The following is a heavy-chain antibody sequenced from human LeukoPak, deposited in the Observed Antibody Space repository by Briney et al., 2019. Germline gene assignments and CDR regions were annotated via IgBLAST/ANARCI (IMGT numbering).Heavy chain of an antibody. CDR1: GGTFTSYA. CDR3: ARYWGAAAGPENDAFDI. D-gene: IGHD6-13*01. V-gene: IGHV1-69*05. J-gene: IGHJ3*02. CDR2: IIPIFGTA. Sequence: SVTVSCKPSGGTFTSYAISWVRQAPGQGLEWMGGIIPIFGTANYAQKFQGRVTITTDESTSTAYMELSSLRSEDTAVYYCARYWGAAAGPENDAFDIWGQGTMVTVSS.